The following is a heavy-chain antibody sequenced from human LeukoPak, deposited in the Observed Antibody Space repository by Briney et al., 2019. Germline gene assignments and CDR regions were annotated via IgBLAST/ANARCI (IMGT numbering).Heavy chain of an antibody. J-gene: IGHJ4*02. V-gene: IGHV3-74*01. D-gene: IGHD2-15*01. CDR1: GFTFSSYW. CDR3: ARRPGYCSGGSCSYLDY. Sequence: GGSLRLSCAASGFTFSSYWMHWVRQAPGKGLVWVSRINSDGSSTSYADSVKGRFTISRDNAKNTLYLQMNSLRAEDTAAYYCARRPGYCSGGSCSYLDYWGQGTLVTVSS. CDR2: INSDGSST.